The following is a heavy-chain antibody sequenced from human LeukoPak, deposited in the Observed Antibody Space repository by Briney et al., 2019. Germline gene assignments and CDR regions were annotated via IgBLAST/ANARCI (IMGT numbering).Heavy chain of an antibody. J-gene: IGHJ4*02. CDR1: GFTFSSYG. CDR3: AKGPLNYYGSGSYSRAPFDY. CDR2: ISYDGSNK. V-gene: IGHV3-30*18. Sequence: GGSLRLSCAASGFTFSSYGMHWVRQAPGRGLEWVAVISYDGSNKYYADSVKGRFTISRDNSKNTLYLQMNSLRAEDTAVYYCAKGPLNYYGSGSYSRAPFDYWGQGTLVTVSS. D-gene: IGHD3-10*01.